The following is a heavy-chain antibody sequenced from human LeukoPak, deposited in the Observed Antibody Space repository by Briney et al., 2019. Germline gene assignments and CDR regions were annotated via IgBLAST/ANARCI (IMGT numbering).Heavy chain of an antibody. J-gene: IGHJ5*02. V-gene: IGHV3-23*01. CDR2: ISGSGGST. Sequence: PGGSLRLSCAASGFTFSSYAMSWVRQAPGKGPEWVSAISGSGGSTYYADSVKGRFTISRDNSKNTLYLQMNSLRAEDTAVYYCAKSGDSSGYLMWFDPWGQGTLVTVSS. CDR1: GFTFSSYA. D-gene: IGHD3-22*01. CDR3: AKSGDSSGYLMWFDP.